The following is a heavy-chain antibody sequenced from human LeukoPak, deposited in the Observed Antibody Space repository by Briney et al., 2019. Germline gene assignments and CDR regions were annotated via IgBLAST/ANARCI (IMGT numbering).Heavy chain of an antibody. CDR1: GFTFSRYD. D-gene: IGHD3-16*02. CDR3: AREEHYRRYFAL. V-gene: IGHV3-23*01. J-gene: IGHJ2*01. CDR2: ISGSGGST. Sequence: GGSLRLSCAASGFTFSRYDMSWVRQTPGKGLEWVSAISGSGGSTYYADSVKGRSTISRDNSKNTLYLQMNSLRAEDTAVYFCAREEHYRRYFALWGRGTLVTVSS.